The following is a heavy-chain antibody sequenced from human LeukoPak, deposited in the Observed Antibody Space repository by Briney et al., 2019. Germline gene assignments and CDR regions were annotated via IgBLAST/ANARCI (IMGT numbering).Heavy chain of an antibody. Sequence: GGSLRLSCAASGFTFSSYAMSWVRQAPGKGLEWVSAISGSGGSTYYTDSVKGRFTTSRDNAKNSLYLQMNSLRAEDTAVYYCARMGAGVDYWGQGTLVTVSS. J-gene: IGHJ4*02. CDR2: ISGSGGST. CDR3: ARMGAGVDY. CDR1: GFTFSSYA. V-gene: IGHV3-23*01. D-gene: IGHD1-26*01.